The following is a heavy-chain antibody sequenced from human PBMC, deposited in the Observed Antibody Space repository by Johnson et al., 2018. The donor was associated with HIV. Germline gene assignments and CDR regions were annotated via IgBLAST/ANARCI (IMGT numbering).Heavy chain of an antibody. CDR2: IGTAGDT. D-gene: IGHD6-13*01. CDR3: ARGRVAAGGMRGGGFDI. Sequence: VQLVESGGGVVQPGRSLRLSCAASGFTFSSYDMHWVRQATGKGLEWVSAIGTAGDTYYPGSVKGRFTISRENATNSLYLQMNSLRAEETAVYYCARGRVAAGGMRGGGFDIWGQGTMVTVSS. V-gene: IGHV3-13*01. CDR1: GFTFSSYD. J-gene: IGHJ3*02.